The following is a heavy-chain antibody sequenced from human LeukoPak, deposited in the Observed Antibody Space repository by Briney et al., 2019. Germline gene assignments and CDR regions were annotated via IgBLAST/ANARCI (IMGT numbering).Heavy chain of an antibody. V-gene: IGHV3-9*01. CDR2: ISWNSGSI. CDR3: AKAYGSGSYQYYFDY. J-gene: IGHJ4*02. Sequence: PGGSLRLSCAASGFTFSRYAMLWVRHAPGGGLEWVSGISWNSGSIGYADSVKGRFTISRDNAKNSLYLQMNSLSAEDTALYYCAKAYGSGSYQYYFDYGGQGTLVTVSS. CDR1: GFTFSRYA. D-gene: IGHD3-10*01.